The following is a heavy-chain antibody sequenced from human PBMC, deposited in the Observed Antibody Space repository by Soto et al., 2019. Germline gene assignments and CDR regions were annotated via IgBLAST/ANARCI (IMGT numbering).Heavy chain of an antibody. V-gene: IGHV1-2*04. CDR1: GYTFTGYY. J-gene: IGHJ4*02. Sequence: ASVKVSCKASGYTFTGYYMHWVRQAPGQGLEWMGWINPNSGGTNYAQKFQGWVTMTRDTSISTAYMELSRLRSDDTAVYYCARGPYYDFWSGYPDYWGQGTLVTVS. D-gene: IGHD3-3*01. CDR3: ARGPYYDFWSGYPDY. CDR2: INPNSGGT.